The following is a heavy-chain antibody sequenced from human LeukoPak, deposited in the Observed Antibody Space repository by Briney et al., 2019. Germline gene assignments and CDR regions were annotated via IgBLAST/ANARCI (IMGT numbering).Heavy chain of an antibody. Sequence: PSEPLSLTCSVSGGSIRSGSYYWGWIRQPPGKRLEWIGSIHYSGSTSSNPSLQSRIIMSQDTSKNQFSLKLMSVTAADTAVYYCARWGSGWSGIIWGQGTLVTVSS. D-gene: IGHD6-19*01. CDR3: ARWGSGWSGII. CDR2: IHYSGST. J-gene: IGHJ4*02. V-gene: IGHV4-39*01. CDR1: GGSIRSGSYY.